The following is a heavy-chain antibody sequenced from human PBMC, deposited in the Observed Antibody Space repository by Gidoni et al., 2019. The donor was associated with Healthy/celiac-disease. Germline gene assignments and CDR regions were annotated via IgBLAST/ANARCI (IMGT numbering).Heavy chain of an antibody. V-gene: IGHV3-7*01. CDR3: ARVEEDGDGYYYYGMDV. CDR2: IKQDGSEK. CDR1: GFTFSSYW. Sequence: EVQLVESGGGLVQPGGSLRLSCAASGFTFSSYWMSWVRQAPGKGLEWVANIKQDGSEKYYVDSVKGRFTSSRDNAKNSLYLQMNSLRAEDTAVYYCARVEEDGDGYYYYGMDVWGQGTTVTVSS. J-gene: IGHJ6*02. D-gene: IGHD4-17*01.